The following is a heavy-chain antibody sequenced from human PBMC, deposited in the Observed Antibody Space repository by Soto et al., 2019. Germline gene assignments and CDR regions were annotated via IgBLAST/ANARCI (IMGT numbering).Heavy chain of an antibody. D-gene: IGHD3-22*01. V-gene: IGHV3-30-3*01. CDR2: ISYDGSNK. Sequence: QVQLVESGGGVVQPGRSLRLSCAASGFTFSSYAMHWVRQAPGKGLEWVAVISYDGSNKYYADSVKGRFTISRDNSKNTLDLQMNSLRAEDTAVYYCARDGYYYDSSGYIAFDIWGQGTMVTVSS. CDR3: ARDGYYYDSSGYIAFDI. CDR1: GFTFSSYA. J-gene: IGHJ3*02.